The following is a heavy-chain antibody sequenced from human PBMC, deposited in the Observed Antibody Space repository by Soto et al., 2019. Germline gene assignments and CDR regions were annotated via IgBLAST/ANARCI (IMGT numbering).Heavy chain of an antibody. V-gene: IGHV1-69*14. J-gene: IGHJ4*02. CDR2: IIPIFGTA. CDR3: SRESRYCSGGSCYFLPGIDY. D-gene: IGHD2-15*01. CDR1: GGTFSSYA. Sequence: QVQLVQSGAEVKKPGSSVKVSCKASGGTFSSYAISWVRQAPGQGLEWMGGIIPIFGTANYAQKFQGRVTITADKSTSTAYMGLSSLRSEDTAVYYCSRESRYCSGGSCYFLPGIDYWGQGTLVTVSS.